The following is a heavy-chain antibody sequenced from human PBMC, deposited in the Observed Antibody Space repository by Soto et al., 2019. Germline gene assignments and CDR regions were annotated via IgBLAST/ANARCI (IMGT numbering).Heavy chain of an antibody. CDR3: AREDSAAAAGNFDY. CDR2: IYYSGST. Sequence: QVQLQESGPGLVKPSQTLSLTCTVSGGSISSGDYYWSWIRQPPGKGLGWIGYIYYSGSTYYNQSLQSRLNKPVDTYRNQCALKLGSVTAAETAVYYCAREDSAAAAGNFDYWGQGTLVTVSS. CDR1: GGSISSGDYY. V-gene: IGHV4-30-4*01. J-gene: IGHJ4*02. D-gene: IGHD6-13*01.